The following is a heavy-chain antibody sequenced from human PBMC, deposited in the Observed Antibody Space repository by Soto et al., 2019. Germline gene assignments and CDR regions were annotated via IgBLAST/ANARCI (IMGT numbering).Heavy chain of an antibody. CDR1: GGSVSSGSYF. V-gene: IGHV4-61*01. D-gene: IGHD5-12*01. CDR3: AREGRVATFDY. J-gene: IGHJ4*02. CDR2: IYNSGNT. Sequence: SETLSLTCNVSGGSVSSGSYFWSWIRQPPGKGLEWIGYIYNSGNTKYNPSLKSRVTISADTSKNQFSLKLSSVTAADTAVYYCAREGRVATFDYWGQGSLVTLSS.